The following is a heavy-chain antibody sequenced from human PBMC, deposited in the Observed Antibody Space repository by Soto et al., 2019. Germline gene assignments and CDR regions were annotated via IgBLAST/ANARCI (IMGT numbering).Heavy chain of an antibody. CDR3: APPACAATWCSPAHNLDH. D-gene: IGHD2-2*01. J-gene: IGHJ4*02. CDR1: GGTFVRHV. Sequence: QVELVQSGAEVKKPESSVKVSCKTSGGTFVRHVISWVRQAPGQGHEWTGKINPLSGIPNYAQKFQDRVTYNADTDSSTAYMELSSLRSDDTAVYYCAPPACAATWCSPAHNLDHWGQGTLVTVSS. V-gene: IGHV1-69*09. CDR2: INPLSGIP.